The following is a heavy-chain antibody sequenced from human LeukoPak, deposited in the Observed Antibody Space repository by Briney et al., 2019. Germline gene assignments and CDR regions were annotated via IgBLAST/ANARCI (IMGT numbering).Heavy chain of an antibody. V-gene: IGHV1-69*05. CDR1: GGTFSSYA. CDR3: ASRGSGSYAVDY. J-gene: IGHJ4*02. D-gene: IGHD3-10*01. Sequence: ASVKVSCKASGGTFSSYAISWVRQAPGQGLEWMGGIIPIFGTANNAQKFQGRVTITTDESTSTAYMELSSLRSEDTAVYYCASRGSGSYAVDYWGQGTLVTVSS. CDR2: IIPIFGTA.